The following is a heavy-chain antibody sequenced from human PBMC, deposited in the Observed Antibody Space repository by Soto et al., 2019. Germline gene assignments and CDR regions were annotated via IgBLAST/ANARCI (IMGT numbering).Heavy chain of an antibody. CDR2: IFPLTDIP. Sequence: SVKVSCKASGGTIRNYPSNWVRQATGQGLEWMGSIFPLTDIPDYAQNFQARLTISADKSTSTAYMELSSLTSDDTAMYFCARGPLVVLNYFESWGQGTLVTVSS. J-gene: IGHJ4*02. V-gene: IGHV1-69*04. CDR1: GGTIRNYP. CDR3: ARGPLVVLNYFES.